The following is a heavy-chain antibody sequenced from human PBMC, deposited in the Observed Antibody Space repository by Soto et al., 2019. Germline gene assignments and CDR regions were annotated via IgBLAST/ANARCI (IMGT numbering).Heavy chain of an antibody. J-gene: IGHJ4*02. V-gene: IGHV4-30-4*01. CDR2: SYYSGST. Sequence: QVQLQESGPGLVKPSQTLSLTCTVSGGSISSGDYYWSWIGQPPGKGLEWIGYSYYSGSTYYNPSLKSRVTISVDTSKNQFSLKLSSVTAADTAVYYCARLTEGEYCSSTSCPPSYDYWGQGTLVTVSS. CDR3: ARLTEGEYCSSTSCPPSYDY. CDR1: GGSISSGDYY. D-gene: IGHD2-2*01.